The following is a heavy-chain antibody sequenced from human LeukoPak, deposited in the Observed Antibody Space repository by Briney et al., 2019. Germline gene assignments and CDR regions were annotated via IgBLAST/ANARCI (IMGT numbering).Heavy chain of an antibody. Sequence: PSETLSLTCTVSGGSISSGGYYWSWIRQHPGKGLEWIGYIYYSGSTYYNPSLKSRVTISVDTSKNQFSLKLGSVTAADTAVYYCARSRGAVTVTTSAFDYWGQGTLVTVSS. CDR2: IYYSGST. CDR3: ARSRGAVTVTTSAFDY. CDR1: GGSISSGGYY. J-gene: IGHJ4*02. D-gene: IGHD4-17*01. V-gene: IGHV4-31*03.